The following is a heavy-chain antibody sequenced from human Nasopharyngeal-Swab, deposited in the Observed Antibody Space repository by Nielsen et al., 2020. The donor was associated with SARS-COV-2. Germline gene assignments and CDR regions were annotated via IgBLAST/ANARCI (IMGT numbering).Heavy chain of an antibody. D-gene: IGHD1-26*01. Sequence: GGSLRLSCVGSGFIFTTYAINWVRQAPGKGLEWVSHISVSGAAIHYGDPVRGRFTISRDNTKNSVYLQMNSLRAEETAVYYCERRNDLGGPYRFFFDYWGQGTPVTVSS. V-gene: IGHV3-48*03. CDR3: ERRNDLGGPYRFFFDY. CDR2: ISVSGAAI. J-gene: IGHJ4*02. CDR1: GFIFTTYA.